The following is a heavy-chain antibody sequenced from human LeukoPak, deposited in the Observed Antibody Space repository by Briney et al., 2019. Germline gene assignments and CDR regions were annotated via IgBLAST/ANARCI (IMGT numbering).Heavy chain of an antibody. J-gene: IGHJ6*03. CDR1: GGSISSSSYY. CDR2: MSYSGST. Sequence: SETLSLTCTVSGGSISSSSYYWGWIRQPPGKGLEWIGSMSYSGSTYYNPSLKSRVTIAVDTSKTQFSLKLSSVTAADTAVYYCARFYTTSQYGSGYMDVWGKGTTVTVSS. D-gene: IGHD3-10*01. V-gene: IGHV4-39*01. CDR3: ARFYTTSQYGSGYMDV.